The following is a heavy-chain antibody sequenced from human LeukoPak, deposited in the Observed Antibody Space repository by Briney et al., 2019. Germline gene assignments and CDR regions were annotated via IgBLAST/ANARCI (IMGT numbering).Heavy chain of an antibody. CDR2: ISWDGGST. Sequence: GGSLRLSCSASGFTFDDYTMHWVRRAPGKGLEWVSFISWDGGSTYYADSVKGRFTISRDNSKNSLYLQMNSLRTEDTALYYCAKDFYSSSWSYAFDIWGQGTMVTVSS. D-gene: IGHD6-13*01. CDR1: GFTFDDYT. V-gene: IGHV3-43*01. CDR3: AKDFYSSSWSYAFDI. J-gene: IGHJ3*02.